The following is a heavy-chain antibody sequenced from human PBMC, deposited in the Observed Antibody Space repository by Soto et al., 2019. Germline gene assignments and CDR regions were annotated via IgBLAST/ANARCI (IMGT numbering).Heavy chain of an antibody. D-gene: IGHD2-15*01. CDR2: IYYSGST. CDR1: GGSISSGGYY. J-gene: IGHJ4*02. V-gene: IGHV4-31*03. Sequence: TSETLSLTCTVSGGSISSGGYYWSWIRQHPGKGLEWIGYIYYSGSTYYNPSLKSRVTISVDTSKNQFSLKLSSVTAADTAVYYCARTLGEYCSGGSCSADWGQGTLVTVSS. CDR3: ARTLGEYCSGGSCSAD.